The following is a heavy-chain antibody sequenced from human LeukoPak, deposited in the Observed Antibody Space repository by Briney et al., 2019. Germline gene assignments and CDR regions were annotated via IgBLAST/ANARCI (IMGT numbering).Heavy chain of an antibody. CDR3: ASDPYSSSSGYYGMDA. V-gene: IGHV4-4*07. J-gene: IGHJ6*02. CDR1: GGSISSYY. CDR2: IYTSGST. Sequence: SETLSLTCTVSGGSISSYYWSWIRQPAGKRLEWIGRIYTSGSTNYNPSLKSRVTMSVDTSKNQFSLKLSSVTAADTAVYYCASDPYSSSSGYYGMDAWGQGTTVTVSS. D-gene: IGHD6-6*01.